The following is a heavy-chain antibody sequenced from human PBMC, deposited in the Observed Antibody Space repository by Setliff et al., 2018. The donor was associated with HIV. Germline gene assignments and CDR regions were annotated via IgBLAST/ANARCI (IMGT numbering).Heavy chain of an antibody. CDR2: IYYSGTT. Sequence: PSETLSLTCTVSGASVNSNNYYWGWIRQPPGKGLEWIASIYYSGTTYYNPSLKSRVTISVDTSKNQFSLNLSSVTAADTAVYYCARLSLSLVRGIINSGDRFFDYWGQGSLVTVSS. J-gene: IGHJ4*02. D-gene: IGHD3-10*01. V-gene: IGHV4-39*01. CDR3: ARLSLSLVRGIINSGDRFFDY. CDR1: GASVNSNNYY.